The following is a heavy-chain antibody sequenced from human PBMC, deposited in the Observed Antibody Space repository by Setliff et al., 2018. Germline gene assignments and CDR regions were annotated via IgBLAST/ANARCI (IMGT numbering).Heavy chain of an antibody. J-gene: IGHJ3*02. CDR2: IHSSGNT. V-gene: IGHV4-4*07. CDR3: ARAGAIQGGFDI. CDR1: GGSISSYY. Sequence: KPSETLSLTCTVSGGSISSYYWSWIRQPAGKGLEWIGRIHSSGNTNYKPSLKSRVTMSVDTTKNQFSLKLSSVTAADTAVYYCARAGAIQGGFDIWGQGTVVTVSS. D-gene: IGHD7-27*01.